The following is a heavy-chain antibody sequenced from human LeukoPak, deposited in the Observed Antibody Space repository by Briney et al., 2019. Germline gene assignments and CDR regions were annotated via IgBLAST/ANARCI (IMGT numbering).Heavy chain of an antibody. CDR2: ISSSSSYI. D-gene: IGHD3-3*01. Sequence: GGSLRLSCAASGFTFSSYGMHWVRQAPGKGLEWFSSISSSSSYIYYADSVKGRFTISRDNAKNSLYLQMNSLRAEDTAVYYCASGSAYDFWSGYYYFDYWGQGTLVTVSS. CDR3: ASGSAYDFWSGYYYFDY. CDR1: GFTFSSYG. V-gene: IGHV3-21*01. J-gene: IGHJ4*02.